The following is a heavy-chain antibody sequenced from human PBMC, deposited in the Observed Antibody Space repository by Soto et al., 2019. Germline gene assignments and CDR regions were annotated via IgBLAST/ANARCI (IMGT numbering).Heavy chain of an antibody. CDR3: ARDDYDSSGYSDYYYYGMDV. V-gene: IGHV1-18*01. CDR2: ISAYNGNT. D-gene: IGHD3-22*01. Sequence: ASVKVSCKASGYTFTSYGISCVRQAPGQGLEWMGWISAYNGNTNYAQKLQGRVTMTTDTSTSTAYMELRSLRSDDTAVYYCARDDYDSSGYSDYYYYGMDVWGQGTTVTVSS. CDR1: GYTFTSYG. J-gene: IGHJ6*02.